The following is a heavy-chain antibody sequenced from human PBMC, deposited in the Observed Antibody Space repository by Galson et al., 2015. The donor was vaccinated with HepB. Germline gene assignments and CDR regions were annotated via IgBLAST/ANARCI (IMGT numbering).Heavy chain of an antibody. CDR3: ARTGDDY. J-gene: IGHJ4*02. V-gene: IGHV3-7*01. D-gene: IGHD7-27*01. CDR2: IKQDGSEK. Sequence: LRLSCAASGFTFSIYWMTWVRQAPGKGLEWVANIKQDGSEKYYVDSVKGRFTISRDNAKKLLYLQMNSLRAEDTAVYYCARTGDDYWGQGTLVTVSS. CDR1: GFTFSIYW.